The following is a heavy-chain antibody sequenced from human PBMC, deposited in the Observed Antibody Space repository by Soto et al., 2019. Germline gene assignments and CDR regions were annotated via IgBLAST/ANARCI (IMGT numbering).Heavy chain of an antibody. Sequence: ETLSLTCAVYGGSFSGYYWSWIRQPPGKGLEWIGEINHSGSTNYNPSLKSRVTISVDTSKNQFSLKLSSVTAADTAVYYCARGPVGGAVAGMSRSGWFDPWGQGTLVTVSS. J-gene: IGHJ5*02. D-gene: IGHD6-19*01. CDR1: GGSFSGYY. V-gene: IGHV4-34*01. CDR2: INHSGST. CDR3: ARGPVGGAVAGMSRSGWFDP.